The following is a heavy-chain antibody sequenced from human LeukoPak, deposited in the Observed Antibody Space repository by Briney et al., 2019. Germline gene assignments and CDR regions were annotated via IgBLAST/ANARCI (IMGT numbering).Heavy chain of an antibody. CDR3: ARSYGSGSYWFDY. CDR1: GFTFRTYW. Sequence: QPGGSLRLSCAASGFTFRTYWMSWVRQAPGKGLEWVANIKQDGNEKYYVDSVKGRFTISRDNSKNTLYLQMNSLRAEDTAVYYCARSYGSGSYWFDYWGQGTLVTVSS. J-gene: IGHJ4*02. CDR2: IKQDGNEK. D-gene: IGHD3-10*01. V-gene: IGHV3-7*03.